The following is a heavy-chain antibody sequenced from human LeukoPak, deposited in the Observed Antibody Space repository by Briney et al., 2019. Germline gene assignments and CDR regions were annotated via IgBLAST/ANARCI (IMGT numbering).Heavy chain of an antibody. V-gene: IGHV4-59*01. CDR3: ARAGSYRGFFDY. CDR2: IYYSGST. D-gene: IGHD3-10*01. Sequence: SETLSLTCTVSGGSLSSYYWSWIRQPRGKGLEWIGYIYYSGSTNYNHSLKSRVTISVDTSKNQFALKLSSVTAADTAVYYCARAGSYRGFFDYWGQGTLLTVSS. J-gene: IGHJ4*02. CDR1: GGSLSSYY.